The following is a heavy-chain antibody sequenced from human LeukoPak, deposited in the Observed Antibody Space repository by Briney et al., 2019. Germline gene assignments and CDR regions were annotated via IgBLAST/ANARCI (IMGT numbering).Heavy chain of an antibody. D-gene: IGHD6-13*01. CDR3: AKPATGTNSFDY. CDR1: GFTFNNYV. Sequence: PGESLRLSCAVSGFTFNNYVMSWVRQAPGKGLEWVSTISGSGGSTYYAYCVKGRFTISRDNSKSTLYLQLSGLRAEDTAVYYCAKPATGTNSFDYWGQGTLVTVSS. CDR2: ISGSGGST. J-gene: IGHJ4*02. V-gene: IGHV3-23*01.